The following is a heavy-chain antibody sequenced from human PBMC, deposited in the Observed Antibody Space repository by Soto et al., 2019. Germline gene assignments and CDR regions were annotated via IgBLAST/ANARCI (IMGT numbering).Heavy chain of an antibody. CDR1: GGSTSSSRYY. D-gene: IGHD6-19*01. CDR2: IYYSGST. J-gene: IGHJ4*02. V-gene: IGHV4-39*01. CDR3: GRHGRTDWYSSAWIDY. Sequence: QLQLQESGPGLVKPSETLSLTCTVSGGSTSSSRYYWGWIRQPPGKGLEWIGSIYYSGSTSFNPSLKIRLPRSVDTPKNQFSVKLSSVTAADTAIYYCGRHGRTDWYSSAWIDYWGQGTLVTVSS.